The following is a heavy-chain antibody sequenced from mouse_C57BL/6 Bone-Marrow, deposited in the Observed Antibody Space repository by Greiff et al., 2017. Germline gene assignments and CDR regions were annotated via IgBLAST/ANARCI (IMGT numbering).Heavy chain of an antibody. CDR2: LNPGSGNT. CDR3: AREDTPVLDY. D-gene: IGHD1-1*01. J-gene: IGHJ2*01. CDR1: GYTFTAYY. Sequence: VQLQQSGPELVKPGASVKISCKASGYTFTAYYITWVKQRPGQGLEWIGWLNPGSGNTKYNEKFKGKATLTVDTSSSTAYMQLSSLTSEDSTVYFCAREDTPVLDYWGQGTTLTVSS. V-gene: IGHV1-84*01.